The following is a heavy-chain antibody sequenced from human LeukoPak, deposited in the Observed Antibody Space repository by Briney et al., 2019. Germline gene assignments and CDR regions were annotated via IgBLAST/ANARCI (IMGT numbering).Heavy chain of an antibody. CDR3: AYTSNYHGMMD. Sequence: NRGESLKISCKGSGYSFTSYWIGWVRQMPGKGLEWMGIIWPGDSDTRYSPSFQGQVTISADKFISTAYLQWSSLKASDTAIYYCAYTSNYHGMMDWGQGTLVTVSS. J-gene: IGHJ4*02. CDR2: IWPGDSDT. V-gene: IGHV5-51*01. D-gene: IGHD3-9*01. CDR1: GYSFTSYW.